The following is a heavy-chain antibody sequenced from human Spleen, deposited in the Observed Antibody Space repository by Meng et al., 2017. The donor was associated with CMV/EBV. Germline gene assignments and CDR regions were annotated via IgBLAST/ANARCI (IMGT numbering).Heavy chain of an antibody. Sequence: SGGNFSSSAISWVRQAPGQGMEWMGGIITIFDTANYAQKFQGRVTITTAESTSTAYMELSSLRSEATAVYYCARGKAYYDSTYYFDYWGQGTLVTVSS. J-gene: IGHJ4*02. CDR3: ARGKAYYDSTYYFDY. CDR1: GGNFSSSA. CDR2: IITIFDTA. V-gene: IGHV1-69*05. D-gene: IGHD3-22*01.